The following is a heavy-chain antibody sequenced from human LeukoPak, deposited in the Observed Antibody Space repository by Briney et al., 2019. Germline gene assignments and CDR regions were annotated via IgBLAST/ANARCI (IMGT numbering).Heavy chain of an antibody. J-gene: IGHJ6*02. D-gene: IGHD1-26*01. Sequence: GESLKISCQASGYSFTNYWIAWLRHMPGKGLEWMGTIETVDSHTTYSPSFQGQVTISVDKSISTAYLQWSSLKASDTAMYFCARLRGGDYYGMDVWGQGTTVTVSS. V-gene: IGHV5-51*01. CDR1: GYSFTNYW. CDR2: IETVDSHT. CDR3: ARLRGGDYYGMDV.